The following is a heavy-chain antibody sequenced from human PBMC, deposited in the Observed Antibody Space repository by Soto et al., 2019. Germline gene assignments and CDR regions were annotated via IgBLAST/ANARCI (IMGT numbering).Heavy chain of an antibody. CDR2: IYPGDSDT. D-gene: IGHD4-17*01. V-gene: IGHV5-51*01. CDR3: ARYPTLTDYFFHGMDV. Sequence: GGSLKIYCKGSGYTFTNYWIVWVRQIPGKGLEWMGIIYPGDSDTRYSPSFQGQVTISADRSISTAYLQWSSLKASDTGMYYCARYPTLTDYFFHGMDVWGQGTTVTVYS. J-gene: IGHJ6*02. CDR1: GYTFTNYW.